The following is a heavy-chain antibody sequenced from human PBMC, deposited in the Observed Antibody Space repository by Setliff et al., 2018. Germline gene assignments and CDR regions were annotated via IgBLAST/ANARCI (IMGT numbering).Heavy chain of an antibody. V-gene: IGHV3-11*04. CDR2: IDISGTPK. Sequence: GGSLRLSCAAAGFTVGDFYMIWIRQVQGKGLEWISYIDISGTPKYYADAVKGRFVISRDHAKNSLYLQMNSLRVEDTAVYYCARDPDFNDVSDVGVEIWGPGTTVTVSS. D-gene: IGHD1-26*01. CDR1: GFTVGDFY. CDR3: ARDPDFNDVSDVGVEI. J-gene: IGHJ3*02.